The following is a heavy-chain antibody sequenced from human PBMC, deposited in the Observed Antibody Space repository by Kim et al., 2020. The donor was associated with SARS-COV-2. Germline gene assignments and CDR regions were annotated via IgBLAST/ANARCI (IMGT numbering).Heavy chain of an antibody. CDR1: GFTFSSYA. Sequence: GGSLRLSCAASGFTFSSYAMHWVRQAPGKGLEWVAVISYDGSNKYYADSVKGRFTISRDNSKNTLYLQMNSLRAEDTAVYYCARARGGYSSSWYKGYWGQGTLVTVSS. J-gene: IGHJ4*02. D-gene: IGHD6-13*01. CDR2: ISYDGSNK. CDR3: ARARGGYSSSWYKGY. V-gene: IGHV3-30-3*01.